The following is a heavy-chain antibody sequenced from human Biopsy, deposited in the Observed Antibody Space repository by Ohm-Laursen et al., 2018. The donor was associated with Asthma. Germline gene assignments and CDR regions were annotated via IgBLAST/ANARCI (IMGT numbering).Heavy chain of an antibody. D-gene: IGHD3-22*01. CDR3: AKERGTMISSTDAFEM. V-gene: IGHV1-69*13. J-gene: IGHJ3*02. CDR1: GGTFTTYS. Sequence: SVKVSCKTSGGTFTTYSISWVRQAPGQGLVWMGGIIPLIGTPNYAQKFQDRVTITADVSTSTAYMELSSLRSEDTAVYYCAKERGTMISSTDAFEMWGQGTMVTVSS. CDR2: IIPLIGTP.